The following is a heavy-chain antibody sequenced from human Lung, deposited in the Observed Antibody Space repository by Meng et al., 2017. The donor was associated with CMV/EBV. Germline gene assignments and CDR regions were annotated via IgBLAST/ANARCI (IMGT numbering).Heavy chain of an antibody. CDR2: IYHSGTT. D-gene: IGHD5-18*01. CDR3: ARANTAMGPFDS. J-gene: IGHJ4*02. CDR1: GYVITTGFH. V-gene: IGHV4-38-2*02. Sequence: LXCTVSGYVITTGFHWGWIRQPPGKGLEWIGSIYHSGTTYYNPSLGSRLTMSVDTSKNHFSLKLSSMTAADTAVYYCARANTAMGPFDSWGQGTXVTVSS.